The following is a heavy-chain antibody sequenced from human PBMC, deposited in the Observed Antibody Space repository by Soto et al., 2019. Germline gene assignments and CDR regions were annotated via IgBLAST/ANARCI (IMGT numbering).Heavy chain of an antibody. D-gene: IGHD6-13*01. CDR1: GFTFDYYA. J-gene: IGHJ1*01. CDR2: INLNSGSI. CDR3: VKDESINWYSGHFRH. Sequence: PGGSLRLSCAASGFTFDYYAMHWVGQVPGKGLEWVSGINLNSGSIGYGDSVKGRFAISRDNAKNSLHLQMNSLSAEDTAFYYCVKDESINWYSGHFRHWGQGTLVTVSS. V-gene: IGHV3-9*01.